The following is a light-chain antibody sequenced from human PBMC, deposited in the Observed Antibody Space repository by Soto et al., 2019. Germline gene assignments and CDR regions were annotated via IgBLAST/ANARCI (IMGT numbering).Light chain of an antibody. CDR1: QSVSSY. CDR3: QQRSNWPSLT. CDR2: DAS. J-gene: IGKJ4*01. V-gene: IGKV3-11*01. Sequence: EIVLTQSPATLSLSPGERATLSCRASQSVSSYLACYQQKPGQAPRLLIYDASNRATGIPARFSGSGSGTDFTLTISSLEPEDFAVYYCQQRSNWPSLTFGGGNKVEIK.